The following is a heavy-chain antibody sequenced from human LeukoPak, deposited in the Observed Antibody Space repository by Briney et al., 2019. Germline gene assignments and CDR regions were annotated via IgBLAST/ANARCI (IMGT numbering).Heavy chain of an antibody. V-gene: IGHV3-33*01. D-gene: IGHD3-22*01. Sequence: GGSLRLSCAASGFTFSSYGMHWVRQAPGKGLEWVAVIWYDGSNKYYADSVKGRFTISRENSKNTLYLQMNSLRAEDTAVYYCAASSSGYCDYWGQGTLVTVSS. CDR3: AASSSGYCDY. J-gene: IGHJ4*02. CDR1: GFTFSSYG. CDR2: IWYDGSNK.